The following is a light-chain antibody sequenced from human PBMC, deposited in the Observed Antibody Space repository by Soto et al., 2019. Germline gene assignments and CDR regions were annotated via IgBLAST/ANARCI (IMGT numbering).Light chain of an antibody. Sequence: QSALTQPASVSGSPGQSITISCTGTSSDVGGYKYVSWYQQHPDKAPKLIIFEVSNRPSGISSRFSGSKSGNTASLTISGLQAEDEADYYCSSFTSKSTLIFGGGTQLTVL. CDR2: EVS. J-gene: IGLJ2*01. CDR3: SSFTSKSTLI. V-gene: IGLV2-14*01. CDR1: SSDVGGYKY.